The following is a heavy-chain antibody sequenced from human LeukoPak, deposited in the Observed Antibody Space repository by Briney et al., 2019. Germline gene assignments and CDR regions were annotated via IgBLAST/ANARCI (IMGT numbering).Heavy chain of an antibody. J-gene: IGHJ5*02. CDR3: ARAGSVLRFLEWSTYNWFDP. CDR2: INHSGST. CDR1: GGSFSGYY. V-gene: IGHV4-34*01. D-gene: IGHD3-3*01. Sequence: PSETLSLTCAVYGGSFSGYYWSWIRQPPGKGLEWIGEINHSGSTNYNPSLKSRVTISVDTSKNQFSLKLSSVTAADTAVYYCARAGSVLRFLEWSTYNWFDPWGQGTLVTVSS.